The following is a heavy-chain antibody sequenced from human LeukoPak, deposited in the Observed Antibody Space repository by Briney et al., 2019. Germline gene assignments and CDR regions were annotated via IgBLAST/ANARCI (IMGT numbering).Heavy chain of an antibody. CDR1: GYTFTVYY. CDR2: ISPNTGAT. D-gene: IGHD1-1*01. CDR3: ARGLYNTYPEDY. J-gene: IGHJ4*02. V-gene: IGHV1-2*02. Sequence: ASLKVSCKTSGYTFTVYYLHWVRQAPGQGLEWMGWISPNTGATKYAQKFQGRVAMTRDTSISIAYMELSRLRSDDTAVYYSARGLYNTYPEDYWGQGTLVTVSS.